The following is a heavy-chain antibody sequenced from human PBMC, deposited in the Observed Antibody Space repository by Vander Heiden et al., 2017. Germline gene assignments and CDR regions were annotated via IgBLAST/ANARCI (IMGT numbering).Heavy chain of an antibody. D-gene: IGHD6-13*01. V-gene: IGHV3-9*01. Sequence: EVQLVESGGGLVQPGRSLRLSCAASGFTFDYYAMLWVRQAPGKGLEWVSGISWNSGSIGYADSVKGRFTISRDNAKNSLYLQMNSLRAEDTALYYCAKDLASAAAAGLFDYWGQGTLVTVSS. CDR2: ISWNSGSI. CDR1: GFTFDYYA. CDR3: AKDLASAAAAGLFDY. J-gene: IGHJ4*02.